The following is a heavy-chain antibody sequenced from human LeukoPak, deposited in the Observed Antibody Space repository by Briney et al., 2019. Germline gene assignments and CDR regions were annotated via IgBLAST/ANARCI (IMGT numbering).Heavy chain of an antibody. CDR2: ISSSSSYI. CDR3: ARVRHSAIVVIPAAPPNYYYYMDV. V-gene: IGHV3-21*01. Sequence: PGGSLRLSCAASGFTFSSYSMIWVRQAPGKGLEWVSSISSSSSYIYYADSVKGRFTISRDNGKNSLYLQMNSLRAEDTAVYYCARVRHSAIVVIPAAPPNYYYYMDVWGKGTTVTVSS. D-gene: IGHD2-2*01. CDR1: GFTFSSYS. J-gene: IGHJ6*03.